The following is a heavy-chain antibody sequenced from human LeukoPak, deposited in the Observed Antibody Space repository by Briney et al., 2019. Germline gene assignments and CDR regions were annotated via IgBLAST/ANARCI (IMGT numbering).Heavy chain of an antibody. CDR2: ISYSGST. Sequence: SQTLSISCTVYGESISSSGSYWGWLRQPPGKGLEWSGTISYSGSTYYNPSLKGRVTISVDTSKNQFFLQLNSMTAADTAVYYCARHFDFWGQGTLVTVSS. CDR1: GESISSSGSY. V-gene: IGHV4-39*01. CDR3: ARHFDF. J-gene: IGHJ4*02.